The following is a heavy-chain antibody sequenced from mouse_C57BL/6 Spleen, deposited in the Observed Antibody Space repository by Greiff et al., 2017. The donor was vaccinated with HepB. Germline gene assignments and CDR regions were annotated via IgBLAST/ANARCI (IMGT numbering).Heavy chain of an antibody. D-gene: IGHD3-2*02. CDR1: GYTFTSYW. Sequence: VKLKQPGTELVKPGASVKLSCKASGYTFTSYWMHWVKQRPGQGLEWIGNINPSNGGTNYNEKFKSKATLTVDKSSSTAYMQLSSLTSEDSAVYYCARLDSSGYKGIDYWGQGTTLTVSS. CDR3: ARLDSSGYKGIDY. CDR2: INPSNGGT. V-gene: IGHV1-53*01. J-gene: IGHJ2*01.